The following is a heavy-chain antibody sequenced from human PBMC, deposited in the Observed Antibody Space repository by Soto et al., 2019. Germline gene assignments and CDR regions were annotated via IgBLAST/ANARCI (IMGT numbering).Heavy chain of an antibody. CDR2: LSYEGSEE. V-gene: IGHV3-30*03. CDR3: ALTRRSSLLEVAGPGFEY. Sequence: QVRLVESGGGVVQPGRSLRLSCAASGFNFGVFGMHWVRQAPGKVLEWLSVLSYEGSEEYYADSVRGRFTISRDNSKNTLFLQMDSLRVDDTGVYYCALTRRSSLLEVAGPGFEYWGQGTLVTVS. D-gene: IGHD6-19*01. J-gene: IGHJ4*02. CDR1: GFNFGVFG.